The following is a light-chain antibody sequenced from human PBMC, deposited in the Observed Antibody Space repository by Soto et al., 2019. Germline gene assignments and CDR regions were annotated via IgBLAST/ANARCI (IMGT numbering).Light chain of an antibody. CDR3: QQYFTSPIT. CDR1: QSVNSR. Sequence: EIVFTQSPGTLAPSPGERATLSCRASQSVNSRLAWYQHKPGQAPRLLISGASNRASGIPARFSAWGSGTDFTLTISRXDPADFAFYYCQQYFTSPITFGQGTRLEIK. V-gene: IGKV3-20*01. J-gene: IGKJ5*01. CDR2: GAS.